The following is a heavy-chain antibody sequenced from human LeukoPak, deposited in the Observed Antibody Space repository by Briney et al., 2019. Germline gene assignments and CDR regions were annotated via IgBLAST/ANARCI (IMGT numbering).Heavy chain of an antibody. V-gene: IGHV1-2*06. Sequence: GASVKVSCKASGYTFTVYYMHWVRQAPGQGLEWMGRINPNSGGTNYAQKFQGRVTMTRDTSISTAYLELNRLRSDDTAVYYCARDPPEDDSRNYWTDYWGQGTLVTVSS. CDR3: ARDPPEDDSRNYWTDY. D-gene: IGHD3-22*01. CDR1: GYTFTVYY. J-gene: IGHJ4*02. CDR2: INPNSGGT.